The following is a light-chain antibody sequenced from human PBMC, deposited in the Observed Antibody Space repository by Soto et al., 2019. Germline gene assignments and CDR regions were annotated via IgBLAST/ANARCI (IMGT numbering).Light chain of an antibody. CDR3: QQYENLPPYT. J-gene: IGKJ2*01. V-gene: IGKV1-33*01. CDR1: QDISKY. CDR2: DAS. Sequence: DIQMTQSPSSLSASVGDRVTITCQASQDISKYLNWYQQKPGKAPKLLIYDASNLETGVPSRFSGSGSGTDFTFTISSLQPADIATDYCQQYENLPPYTFGQGTKLEIK.